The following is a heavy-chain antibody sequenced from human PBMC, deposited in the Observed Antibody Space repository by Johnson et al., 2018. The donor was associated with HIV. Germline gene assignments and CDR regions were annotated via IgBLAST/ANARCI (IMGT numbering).Heavy chain of an antibody. CDR1: GFTFSDYA. CDR3: AKGFAWYSSGWLEGVVFDI. Sequence: QVQLVESGGGVVQPGRSLRLSCAASGFTFSDYAIHWVRQAPGKGLEWVSVIYSGGSTYYADSVKGRFTISRDNSKNTLYLQMNSLRAEDTAVYYCAKGFAWYSSGWLEGVVFDIGGQGTMVTVSS. J-gene: IGHJ3*02. D-gene: IGHD6-19*01. V-gene: IGHV3-NL1*01. CDR2: IYSGGST.